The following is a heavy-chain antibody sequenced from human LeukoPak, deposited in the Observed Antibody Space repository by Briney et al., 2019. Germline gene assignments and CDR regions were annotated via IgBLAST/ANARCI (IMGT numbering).Heavy chain of an antibody. V-gene: IGHV4-34*01. CDR3: ARRDRPGMLDY. D-gene: IGHD2-8*01. CDR2: INHSGST. J-gene: IGHJ4*02. Sequence: SETLSLTCAVYGGSFSGYYWSWIRQPPGKGLEWIGEINHSGSTNYNPSLKSRVTISVDTSQNQFSLKLSSVTAADTAVYYCARRDRPGMLDYWGQGTLVTVSS. CDR1: GGSFSGYY.